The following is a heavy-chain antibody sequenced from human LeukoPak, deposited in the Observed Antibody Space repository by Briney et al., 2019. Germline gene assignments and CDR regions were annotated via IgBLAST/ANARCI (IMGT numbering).Heavy chain of an antibody. J-gene: IGHJ4*02. D-gene: IGHD3-22*01. V-gene: IGHV3-48*04. CDR3: AKDSRYYDSSGYHYY. CDR1: GFTFRTYG. Sequence: GGSLRLSCAASGFTFRTYGMNWVRQAPGKGLEWISYINSNSDTVHYSNSVEGRFTISRDNAKNSLYLQMNSLRAEDTAVYYCAKDSRYYDSSGYHYYWGQGTLVTVSS. CDR2: INSNSDTV.